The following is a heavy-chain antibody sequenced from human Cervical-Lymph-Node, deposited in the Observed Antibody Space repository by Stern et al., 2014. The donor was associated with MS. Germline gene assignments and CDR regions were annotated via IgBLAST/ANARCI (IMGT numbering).Heavy chain of an antibody. Sequence: QVQLQESGPGLVKPSGTLSLTCAVSGASISSSNWWGWVRQPPGKGLQWIGEVYHSGSTNYNPPLRSRLAISVDKPKNQFSRKLSSVTAADTAVYYCAILNPGTTTMAYFDYWGQGALVAVSS. D-gene: IGHD4-11*01. CDR1: GASISSSNW. V-gene: IGHV4-4*02. CDR3: AILNPGTTTMAYFDY. CDR2: VYHSGST. J-gene: IGHJ4*02.